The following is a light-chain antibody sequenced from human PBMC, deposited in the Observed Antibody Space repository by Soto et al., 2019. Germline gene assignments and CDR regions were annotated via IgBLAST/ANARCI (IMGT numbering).Light chain of an antibody. CDR3: QQFNSYPPFT. CDR1: QGISSA. CDR2: DAS. Sequence: AIQLTQSPSSLSASVGDRVTITCRASQGISSALAWYQQKPGKAPKLLIYDASSLESGVPSRFSGSGSGTDFTLTISSLQPEDFATYYCQQFNSYPPFTFGPGTKWISN. J-gene: IGKJ3*01. V-gene: IGKV1-13*02.